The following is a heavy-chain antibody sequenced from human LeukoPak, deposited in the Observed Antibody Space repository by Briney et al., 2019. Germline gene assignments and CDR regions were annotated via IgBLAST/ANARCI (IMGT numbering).Heavy chain of an antibody. CDR2: MNPNSGNT. Sequence: ASVKVSCKASGYTFTSYDINWVRQATGQGLEWMGWMNPNSGNTGYAQKFQGRVTMTRNTSISTAYMELGSLRSEDTAVYYCAGSRGHYYGMDVWGQGTTVTVSS. J-gene: IGHJ6*02. CDR1: GYTFTSYD. D-gene: IGHD5/OR15-5a*01. CDR3: AGSRGHYYGMDV. V-gene: IGHV1-8*01.